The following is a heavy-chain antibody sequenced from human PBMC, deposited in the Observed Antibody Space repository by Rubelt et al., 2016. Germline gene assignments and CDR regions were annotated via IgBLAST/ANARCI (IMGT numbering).Heavy chain of an antibody. CDR3: LKQAWSAYDVFDY. V-gene: IGHV3-64D*06. J-gene: IGHJ4*02. Sequence: EVQLVESGGGLVKPGGSLRLSCAASGFTFSSYSMNWVRQAPGKGLDYVSVISGNGGSTYYTDSVKGRFTISRDNSKNTVYLQMSSLSAEDTAVYYGLKQAWSAYDVFDYWGQRSLVTVSS. CDR1: GFTFSSYS. CDR2: ISGNGGST. D-gene: IGHD5-12*01.